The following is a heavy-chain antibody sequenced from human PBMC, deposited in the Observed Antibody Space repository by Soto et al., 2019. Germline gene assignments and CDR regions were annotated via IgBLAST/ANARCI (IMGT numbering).Heavy chain of an antibody. J-gene: IGHJ5*02. CDR3: ARDSDDLDILTAANWFDP. Sequence: SGALSLTCAVSCYSISSGYYWGWIRQPPGKGLEWIGSIYHSGSTYYNPSLKSRVTISVDTSKNQFSLKLSSVTAADTAVYYCARDSDDLDILTAANWFDPWGQGTLVTVSS. V-gene: IGHV4-38-2*02. CDR1: CYSISSGYY. D-gene: IGHD3-9*01. CDR2: IYHSGST.